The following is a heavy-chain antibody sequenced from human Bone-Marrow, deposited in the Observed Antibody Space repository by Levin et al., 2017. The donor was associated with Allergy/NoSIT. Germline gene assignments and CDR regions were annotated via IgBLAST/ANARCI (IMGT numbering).Heavy chain of an antibody. V-gene: IGHV3-30*04. CDR2: ISYDGSNK. CDR3: ARVTIAAVDYYGMDV. D-gene: IGHD6-13*01. J-gene: IGHJ6*02. Sequence: LSLTCAASGFTFSSSAMHWVRQAPGKGLEWVAVISYDGSNKYYADSVKGRFTISRDNSKNTLYLQMNSLRAEDTAVYYCARVTIAAVDYYGMDVWGQGTTVTVSS. CDR1: GFTFSSSA.